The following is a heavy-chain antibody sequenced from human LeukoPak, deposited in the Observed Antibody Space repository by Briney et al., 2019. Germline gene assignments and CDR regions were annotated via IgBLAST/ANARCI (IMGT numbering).Heavy chain of an antibody. CDR2: ISYDGSDK. Sequence: GGSLRLSCAASGFTFSTYTMHWVRQAPGKGLEWVAVISYDGSDKYYADSVKGRFTISRDNSKNTLFLQMNSLRAEDTAVYFCARDVGGGDTFDYWGQGTLVTVSS. CDR1: GFTFSTYT. V-gene: IGHV3-30*04. CDR3: ARDVGGGDTFDY. J-gene: IGHJ4*02. D-gene: IGHD2-21*02.